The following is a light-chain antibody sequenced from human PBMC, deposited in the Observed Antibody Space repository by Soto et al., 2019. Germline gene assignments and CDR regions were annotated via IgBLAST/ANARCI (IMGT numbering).Light chain of an antibody. CDR3: QQYGSSGT. J-gene: IGKJ1*01. CDR2: DAS. Sequence: EIVLTQSPGTLSLSPGDTATLSCRASQTVGSRYLAWYQQKPGQAPRLLIYDASNRATGIPARFSGSGSGTDYSLTISRLGPEDFAVYYCQQYGSSGTFGQGTKVDIK. V-gene: IGKV3-20*01. CDR1: QTVGSRY.